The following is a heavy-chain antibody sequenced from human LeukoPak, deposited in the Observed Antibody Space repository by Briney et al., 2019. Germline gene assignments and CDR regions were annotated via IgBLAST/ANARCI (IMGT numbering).Heavy chain of an antibody. J-gene: IGHJ4*02. CDR3: ARRYCSSTSCLLDY. Sequence: GGSLRLSCAASGFTFSSYWMHWVRQAPGKGLVWVSRINSDGSSTFYADSVKGRFTISRDNAKNSLYLQMNSLRAEDTAVYYCARRYCSSTSCLLDYWGQGTLVTVSS. D-gene: IGHD2-2*01. CDR2: INSDGSST. CDR1: GFTFSSYW. V-gene: IGHV3-74*01.